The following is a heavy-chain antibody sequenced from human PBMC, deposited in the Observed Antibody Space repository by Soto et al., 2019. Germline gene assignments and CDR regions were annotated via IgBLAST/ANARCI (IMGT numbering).Heavy chain of an antibody. CDR2: IFYSGTT. CDR3: ARAASPYFDLLSAFHP. Sequence: PSETLSLTCAVSGDSMNNYYWSWIRQAPGRTLEWIGNIFYSGTTTYNPSLESRVTTSVVTSKNQFSLRLTSVTAADTAVYYCARAASPYFDLLSAFHPWGQGTLVTVSS. CDR1: GDSMNNYY. D-gene: IGHD3-9*01. J-gene: IGHJ5*02. V-gene: IGHV4-59*01.